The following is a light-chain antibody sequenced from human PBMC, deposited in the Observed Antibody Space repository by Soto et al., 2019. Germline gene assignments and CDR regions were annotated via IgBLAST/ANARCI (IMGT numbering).Light chain of an antibody. CDR2: SAS. V-gene: IGKV1-39*01. J-gene: IGKJ2*01. CDR3: QQSYNTPMYT. CDR1: QDINNY. Sequence: DIQMTQSPSSLSASVGDRVTITCRASQDINNYLNWYQQKPGKATKLLIYSASSLQSGVPSRFSGRGSGTDFTLTISSLQPADFATYYCQQSYNTPMYTFGQGTKVDIK.